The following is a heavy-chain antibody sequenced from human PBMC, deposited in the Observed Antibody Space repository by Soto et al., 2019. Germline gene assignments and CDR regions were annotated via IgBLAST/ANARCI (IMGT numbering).Heavy chain of an antibody. CDR1: GDSISSADYF. V-gene: IGHV4-30-4*01. J-gene: IGHJ4*02. CDR2: IFHSGTT. CDR3: AREPYLPKARNDF. Sequence: SETLSLTCSVSGDSISSADYFWTWIRHSPGKGLEWMGYIFHSGTTYYNPSLKGRLLISIENSKNQSSLRLTSVTAADSAVYLCAREPYLPKARNDFWGKGTLVKVYS.